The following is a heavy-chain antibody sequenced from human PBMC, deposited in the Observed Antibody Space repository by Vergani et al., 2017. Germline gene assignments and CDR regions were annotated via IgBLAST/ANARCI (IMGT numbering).Heavy chain of an antibody. CDR1: GGTFSSYA. CDR2: IIPIFGTA. J-gene: IGHJ4*02. CDR3: ARDQYFRGNFPASSLPGRSY. Sequence: QVQLVQSGAEVKKPGSSVKVSCKASGGTFSSYAISWVRQAPGQGLEWMGGIIPIFGTANYAQKFQGRVTITADESTSTAYMELSSLRSEDTAVYYCARDQYFRGNFPASSLPGRSYWGQGTLVTVSS. D-gene: IGHD2/OR15-2a*01. V-gene: IGHV1-69*01.